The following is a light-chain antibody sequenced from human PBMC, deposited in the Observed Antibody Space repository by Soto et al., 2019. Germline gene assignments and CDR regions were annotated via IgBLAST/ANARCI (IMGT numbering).Light chain of an antibody. CDR1: SSNIGKKY. V-gene: IGLV1-51*01. CDR2: DNN. CDR3: GTWDSSLSGGV. Sequence: QSVLTQPPSVSAAPGHKVSISCSGTSSNIGKKYVSWYQQLPGSAPKLLIYDNNKRPSGIPDRFSGSKSGTSATLGITGLQTGDEADYYCGTWDSSLSGGVFGGGTKLTVL. J-gene: IGLJ2*01.